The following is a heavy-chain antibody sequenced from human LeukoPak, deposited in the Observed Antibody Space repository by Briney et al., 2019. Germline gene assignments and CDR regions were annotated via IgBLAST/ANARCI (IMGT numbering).Heavy chain of an antibody. J-gene: IGHJ5*02. CDR1: GASISSHY. CDR3: ARVSDPRFNWFDT. CDR2: IHANGNT. V-gene: IGHV4-4*07. Sequence: QSSETLSLTCTVSGASISSHYWAWIQQPAGKGPEWIGRIHANGNTDDNPSLRSRVHMSVDTSRSQFSLKMASVTAADTAVYYCARVSDPRFNWFDTWGQGTLVVVSS. D-gene: IGHD3-3*01.